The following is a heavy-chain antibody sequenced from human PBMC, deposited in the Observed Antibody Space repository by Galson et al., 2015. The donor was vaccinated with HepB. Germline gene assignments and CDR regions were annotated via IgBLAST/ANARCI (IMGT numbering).Heavy chain of an antibody. CDR3: ARDSGYVSGWYAGRGGFDY. Sequence: SLRLSCAASGFTFSSYTMNWVRQAPGKGLESVSYISSTGTTMYYADSAKGRFTISRDNSKDTVYLQMSSLRADDTAVYYCARDSGYVSGWYAGRGGFDYWGQGALVIVSS. V-gene: IGHV3-48*01. CDR2: ISSTGTTM. J-gene: IGHJ4*02. CDR1: GFTFSSYT. D-gene: IGHD6-19*01.